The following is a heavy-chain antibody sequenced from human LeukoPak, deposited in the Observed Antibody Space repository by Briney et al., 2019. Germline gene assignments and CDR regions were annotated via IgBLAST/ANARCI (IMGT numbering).Heavy chain of an antibody. V-gene: IGHV3-30*04. CDR3: ATSVSVAENAFDI. CDR1: GITFSSYA. Sequence: PGRSLRLSCVTSGITFSSYAKDWVRQAPGKGLAWVASISYGGTNKYYADSVKGRFTTSRDDSKNTLYLQMNSLRSEDTAVYYCATSVSVAENAFDIWGQGTMVTVSS. D-gene: IGHD6-19*01. J-gene: IGHJ3*02. CDR2: ISYGGTNK.